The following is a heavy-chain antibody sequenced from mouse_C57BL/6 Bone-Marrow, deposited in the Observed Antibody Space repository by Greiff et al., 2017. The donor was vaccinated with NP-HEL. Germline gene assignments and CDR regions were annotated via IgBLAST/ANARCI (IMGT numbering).Heavy chain of an antibody. D-gene: IGHD1-1*01. CDR3: ARDCLYGPLFDY. Sequence: QVQLQQPGAELVKPGASVKMSCKASGYTFTSYWITWVKQRPGQGLEWIGDIYPGSGSTNYNEKFKSKATLTVDTSSSTAYMQLSSLTSEDSAGYYSARDCLYGPLFDYWGQGTTLTVSS. CDR2: IYPGSGST. CDR1: GYTFTSYW. J-gene: IGHJ2*01. V-gene: IGHV1-55*01.